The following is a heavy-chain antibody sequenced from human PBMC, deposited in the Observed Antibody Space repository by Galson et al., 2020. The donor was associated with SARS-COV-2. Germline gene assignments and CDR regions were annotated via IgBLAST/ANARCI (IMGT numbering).Heavy chain of an antibody. V-gene: IGHV3-66*01. CDR2: IYGGGDNK. J-gene: IGHJ3*02. Sequence: GGSLRLSCATSGFTVTSNSMRWVRQVPGKGLEWVSVIYGGGDNKHYADSVQGRFSISRDSSKNTLNLQMNSLRADDTAVYYCARGLGDDYNRTRFDIWGQGTMVTVSS. CDR3: ARGLGDDYNRTRFDI. D-gene: IGHD4-4*01. CDR1: GFTVTSNS.